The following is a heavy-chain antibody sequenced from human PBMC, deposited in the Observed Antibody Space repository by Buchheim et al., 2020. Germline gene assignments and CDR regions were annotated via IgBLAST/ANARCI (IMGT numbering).Heavy chain of an antibody. V-gene: IGHV4-30-2*01. CDR3: ARVSHYYDSSAWYFDL. CDR2: IYHSGST. D-gene: IGHD3-22*01. Sequence: QLQLQESGSGLVKPSQTLSLTCAVSGCSISSGGYSWSWIRQPPGKGLEWIGYIYHSGSTYYNPSLKSRVTISVDRSKNQFSLKLSSVTAADTAVYYCARVSHYYDSSAWYFDLWGRGTL. CDR1: GCSISSGGYS. J-gene: IGHJ2*01.